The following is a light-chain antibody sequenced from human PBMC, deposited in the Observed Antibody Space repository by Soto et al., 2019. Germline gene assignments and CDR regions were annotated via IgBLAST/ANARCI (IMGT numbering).Light chain of an antibody. CDR1: QSISTY. CDR3: QQYNSYWT. CDR2: SAS. J-gene: IGKJ1*01. Sequence: DIQMTQSPSSLSASVGDRVTITCRASQSISTYLHWYQQKPGKAPRVLISSASTLQSGVPSRFSGSGSGTEFTLTISSLQPEDFATYYCQQYNSYWTFGQGTKVDIK. V-gene: IGKV1-39*01.